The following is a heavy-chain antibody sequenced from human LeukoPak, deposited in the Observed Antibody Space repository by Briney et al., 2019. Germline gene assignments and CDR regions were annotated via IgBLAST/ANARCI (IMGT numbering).Heavy chain of an antibody. CDR2: MHPGNGNT. Sequence: GASVKVSCKASGYRFISNYIQWVRQAPGLGPEWMGWMHPGNGNTRYAEKFQGRVTMTRDTSINTAYMYLNSLRSDDTAVYYCAREGSYCVGGDCYSFDFWGQGTLITVSS. CDR1: GYRFISNY. V-gene: IGHV1-2*02. J-gene: IGHJ4*02. D-gene: IGHD2-21*02. CDR3: AREGSYCVGGDCYSFDF.